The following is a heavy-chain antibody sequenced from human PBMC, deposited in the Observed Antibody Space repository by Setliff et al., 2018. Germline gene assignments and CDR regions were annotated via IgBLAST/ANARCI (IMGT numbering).Heavy chain of an antibody. J-gene: IGHJ6*03. CDR2: ISTSGDTV. D-gene: IGHD3-10*01. V-gene: IGHV3-11*04. CDR3: ARDITLTAVREGGMDV. Sequence: GESLKISCAASGFTFSDYYMNWIRQAPGKGLEWVSYISTSGDTVEYVDSVKGRFTISRDNAKNLLYLEMNSLRAEGTAVYYCARDITLTAVREGGMDVWGKGTTVTV. CDR1: GFTFSDYY.